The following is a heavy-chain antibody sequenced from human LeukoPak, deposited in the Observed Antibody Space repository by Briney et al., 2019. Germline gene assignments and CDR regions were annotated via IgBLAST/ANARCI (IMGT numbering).Heavy chain of an antibody. CDR2: ISSSSSYI. CDR3: ARESTRGRPGC. D-gene: IGHD3-10*01. CDR1: GFTFSSYS. V-gene: IGHV3-21*01. J-gene: IGHJ4*02. Sequence: GGSLRLSCAASGFTFSSYSMNWVRQAPGKGLEWVSSISSSSSYIYYADSVKGRFTISRDNAKNSLYLQMSSLRADDTAMYYCARESTRGRPGCWGQGTLVTVSS.